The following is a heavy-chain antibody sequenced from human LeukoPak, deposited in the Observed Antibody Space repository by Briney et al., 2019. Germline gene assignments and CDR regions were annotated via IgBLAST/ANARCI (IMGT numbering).Heavy chain of an antibody. CDR1: GFTFSSYA. J-gene: IGHJ4*02. V-gene: IGHV3-30-3*01. CDR3: ARDLQNRQGYFGVVIDY. D-gene: IGHD3-3*01. Sequence: GGSLRLSCAASGFTFSSYAMHWVRQAPGKGLEWVAVISYDGSNKYYADSVKGRFTISRDNSKNTLYLQMNSLRAEDTAVYYCARDLQNRQGYFGVVIDYWGQGTLVTVSS. CDR2: ISYDGSNK.